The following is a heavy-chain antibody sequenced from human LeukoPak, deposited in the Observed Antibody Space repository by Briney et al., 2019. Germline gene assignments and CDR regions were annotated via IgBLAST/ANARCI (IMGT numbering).Heavy chain of an antibody. CDR2: IKQDGSEK. Sequence: GGSLRLSCAASGFTFSSYWMSWVRQAPGKGLEWVANIKQDGSEKYYVDSVKGRFTISRDNAKNSLYLQMNSLRAEDTAVYYCARGSGYYLGPFYYWGQGTLVTVSS. J-gene: IGHJ4*02. CDR1: GFTFSSYW. CDR3: ARGSGYYLGPFYY. V-gene: IGHV3-7*01. D-gene: IGHD3-22*01.